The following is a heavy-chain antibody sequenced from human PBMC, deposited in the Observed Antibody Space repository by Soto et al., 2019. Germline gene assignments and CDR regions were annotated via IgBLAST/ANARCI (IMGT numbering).Heavy chain of an antibody. J-gene: IGHJ4*02. CDR3: ARRAVAGPVYFDY. Sequence: SETLSLTCTVSGGSISSSSYYWGWIRQPPGKGLEWIGSIYYSGGTCYNPSLKSRVTISVDTSKNQFSLKLSSVTAADTAVYYCARRAVAGPVYFDYWGQGTLVTVSS. CDR2: IYYSGGT. D-gene: IGHD6-19*01. V-gene: IGHV4-39*01. CDR1: GGSISSSSYY.